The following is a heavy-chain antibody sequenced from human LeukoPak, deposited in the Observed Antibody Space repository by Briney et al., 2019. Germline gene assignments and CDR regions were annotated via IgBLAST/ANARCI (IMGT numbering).Heavy chain of an antibody. CDR2: IIPIFGTA. V-gene: IGHV1-69*13. J-gene: IGHJ4*02. CDR3: ARGRGAAAGKFDY. Sequence: GASVKVSCKASGGTFSSYAISWVRQAPEQGLEWMGGIIPIFGTANYAQKFQGRVTITADESTSTAYMELSSLRSEDTAVYYCARGRGAAAGKFDYWGQGTLVTVSS. D-gene: IGHD6-13*01. CDR1: GGTFSSYA.